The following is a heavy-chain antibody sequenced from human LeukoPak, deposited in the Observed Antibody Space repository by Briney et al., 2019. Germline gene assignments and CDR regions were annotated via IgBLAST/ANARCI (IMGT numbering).Heavy chain of an antibody. CDR1: GGSISSSTYY. CDR2: IYSSGST. CDR3: ARLGGYSYGYAVRY. V-gene: IGHV4-39*01. D-gene: IGHD5-18*01. J-gene: IGHJ4*02. Sequence: PSETLSLTCTVSGGSISSSTYYWGWIRQPPGTGLEWIGSIYSSGSTYYNPSLNSRVTISVDTSKNQFSLKLSSVTAADTAVYYCARLGGYSYGYAVRYWGQGTLVTVSS.